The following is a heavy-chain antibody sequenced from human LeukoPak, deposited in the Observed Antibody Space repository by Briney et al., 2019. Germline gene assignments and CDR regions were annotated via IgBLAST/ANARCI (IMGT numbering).Heavy chain of an antibody. J-gene: IGHJ4*02. V-gene: IGHV3-21*01. CDR1: GFTFSSYS. CDR2: ISSSSSYI. CDR3: ARDGAVAGTEYHDY. D-gene: IGHD6-19*01. Sequence: KSGGSLRLSCAASGFTFSSYSMNWVRHAPGKGLEWVSSISSSSSYIYYADSVNGRFTISRDNAKNSLYLQMNSLSAEDTAVYYCARDGAVAGTEYHDYWGQGTLVSVSS.